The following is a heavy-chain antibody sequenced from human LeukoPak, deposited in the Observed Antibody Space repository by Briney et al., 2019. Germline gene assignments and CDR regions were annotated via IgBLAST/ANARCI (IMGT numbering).Heavy chain of an antibody. CDR3: ARDVMPAAGNNYYYIDV. CDR1: GFTFSTYG. J-gene: IGHJ6*03. V-gene: IGHV3-30*04. D-gene: IGHD6-13*01. CDR2: ISYDGSNK. Sequence: GGSLRLSCAASGFTFSTYGMHWVRQAPGKGLEWVAVISYDGSNKYYGDSVRGRFTISRDNSKNTLYLQMNSLRAEDTAVYYCARDVMPAAGNNYYYIDVWGKGTTVTVSS.